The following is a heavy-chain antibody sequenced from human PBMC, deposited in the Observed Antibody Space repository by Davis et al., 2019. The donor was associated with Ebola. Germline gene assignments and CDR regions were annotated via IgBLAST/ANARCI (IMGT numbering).Heavy chain of an antibody. CDR2: IYYSGST. CDR1: GGSISSTSYY. D-gene: IGHD5-18*01. J-gene: IGHJ3*02. Sequence: PSETLSLTCTVSGGSISSTSYYWGWIRQPPGKGLEWIGSIYYSGSTYYKPSLKSRVTISLDTSKRQFSLKLNSVTAADTAVYYCARLGYSYVNRVFDTWGQGTMVTVSS. CDR3: ARLGYSYVNRVFDT. V-gene: IGHV4-39*01.